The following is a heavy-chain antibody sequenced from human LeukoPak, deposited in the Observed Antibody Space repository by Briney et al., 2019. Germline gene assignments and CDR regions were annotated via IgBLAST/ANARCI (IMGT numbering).Heavy chain of an antibody. D-gene: IGHD6-13*01. V-gene: IGHV4-39*07. J-gene: IGHJ4*02. CDR1: GGSIRNSSFY. Sequence: SETLSLTCAVSGGSIRNSSFYWGWIRQPPGKGLQWIGEIDHSGTTNCNPSLKSRVTMSVDTSKNQFSLMLTSVTAADTAVYYCGRTLPRRTTAAAAHLDSWGQGTLVTVSS. CDR2: IDHSGTT. CDR3: GRTLPRRTTAAAAHLDS.